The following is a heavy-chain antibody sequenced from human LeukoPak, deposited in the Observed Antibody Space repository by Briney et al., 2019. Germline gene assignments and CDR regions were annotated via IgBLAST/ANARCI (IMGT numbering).Heavy chain of an antibody. Sequence: ASVKVSCKASGYTFTSYGISWVRQAPGQGLEWMGWISAYNGNTNYAQKLQGRVTMTTDTSTSTAHMGLRSLRSDDTAVYYCARDGRILWFGEQTFDYWGQGTLVTVSS. CDR1: GYTFTSYG. D-gene: IGHD3-10*01. CDR3: ARDGRILWFGEQTFDY. V-gene: IGHV1-18*01. CDR2: ISAYNGNT. J-gene: IGHJ4*02.